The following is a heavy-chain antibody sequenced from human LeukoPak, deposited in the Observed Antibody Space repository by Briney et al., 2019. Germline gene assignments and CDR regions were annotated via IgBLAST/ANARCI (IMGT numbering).Heavy chain of an antibody. CDR1: GFTFDDYG. J-gene: IGHJ4*02. D-gene: IGHD1-26*01. Sequence: GGSLRLSCAASGFTFDDYGMSWVRQAPRKGLEWVSGINWNGGSTGYADSVKGRFTISRDNAKNSLYLQMNSLRAEDTAVYYCAKEEGAAALDYWGQGTLVTVSS. CDR3: AKEEGAAALDY. CDR2: INWNGGST. V-gene: IGHV3-20*04.